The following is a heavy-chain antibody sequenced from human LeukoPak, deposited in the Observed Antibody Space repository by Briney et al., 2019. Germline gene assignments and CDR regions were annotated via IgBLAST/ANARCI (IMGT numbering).Heavy chain of an antibody. CDR1: GFTFSSYW. Sequence: AGGSLRLSCAASGFTFSSYWMHWVRQAPGKGLVWVSRINSDGSSTSYADSVKGRFTISRHNSKNTLYLQMNSLRAEDTAVYYCARSNCRSCYLGVWYYFDSWGQGSLVTVSS. CDR3: ARSNCRSCYLGVWYYFDS. V-gene: IGHV3-74*01. CDR2: INSDGSST. J-gene: IGHJ4*02. D-gene: IGHD2-15*01.